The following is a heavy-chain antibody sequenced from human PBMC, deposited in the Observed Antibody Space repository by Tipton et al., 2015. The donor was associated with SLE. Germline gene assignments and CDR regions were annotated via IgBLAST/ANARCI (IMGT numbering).Heavy chain of an antibody. D-gene: IGHD6-13*01. Sequence: TLSLTCAVSGGSISSGGYYWSWIRQPPGKGLEWIGYIHYTGGTNYNPSLKSRVTMSVDTSKNQFSLNLNSVTAADTAVYYCTRARDGSSWGYYMDVWGKGTTVTVSS. CDR2: IHYTGGT. CDR3: TRARDGSSWGYYMDV. V-gene: IGHV4-61*08. J-gene: IGHJ6*03. CDR1: GGSISSGGYY.